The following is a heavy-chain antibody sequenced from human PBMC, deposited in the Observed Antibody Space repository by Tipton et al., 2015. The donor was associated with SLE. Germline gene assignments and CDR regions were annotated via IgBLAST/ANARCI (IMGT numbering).Heavy chain of an antibody. CDR2: IYNNGNT. V-gene: IGHV4-61*02. Sequence: TLSLTCTVSGDSITTDTYYWSWIRQPAGKGLEWIGRIYNNGNTNYNPSLKSRVTISLDPSNNQFSLRLRFVTAADTAVYYCARGGYSDPDIGLDSWGQGTRVTVSS. CDR3: ARGGYSDPDIGLDS. CDR1: GDSITTDTYY. D-gene: IGHD5-12*01. J-gene: IGHJ4*02.